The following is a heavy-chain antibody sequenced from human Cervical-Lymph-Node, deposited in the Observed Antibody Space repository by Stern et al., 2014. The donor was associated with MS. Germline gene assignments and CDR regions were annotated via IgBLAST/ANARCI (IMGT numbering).Heavy chain of an antibody. CDR1: GFTFSDYY. V-gene: IGHV3-11*01. CDR2: IINGYSKL. J-gene: IGHJ6*02. Sequence: VQLAESGGGLVKPTGSLRLSCGASGFTFSDYYMSLNRYPPGTGLEQDASIINGYSKLHYADSVKGRFTISRDNANSSLYLQMHSLRAEDTAVYYCARCNVPRKAYSIDVWGQGTTVTVSS. D-gene: IGHD2/OR15-2a*01. CDR3: ARCNVPRKAYSIDV.